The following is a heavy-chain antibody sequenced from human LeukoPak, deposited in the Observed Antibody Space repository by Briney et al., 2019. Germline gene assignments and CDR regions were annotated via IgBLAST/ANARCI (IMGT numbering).Heavy chain of an antibody. CDR3: ARDRHKLVDIVAGILDY. Sequence: VASVKVSCKASEYTFTGYFMHWVRQAPGQGLEWMGRINPNSGATTYAQKFQGRVTMTRDTSISTAYMEVSGLRSDDTAVYYCARDRHKLVDIVAGILDYWGQGTLVTVSS. CDR2: INPNSGAT. CDR1: EYTFTGYF. J-gene: IGHJ4*02. D-gene: IGHD5-12*01. V-gene: IGHV1-2*02.